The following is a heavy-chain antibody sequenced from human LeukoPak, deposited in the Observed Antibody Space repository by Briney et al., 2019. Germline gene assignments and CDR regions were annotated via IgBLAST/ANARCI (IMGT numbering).Heavy chain of an antibody. CDR1: GFTFSSYW. Sequence: GGSRRLSCAASGFTFSSYWMHWVRQAPGKGLEWVSVIYSGGSTYYADSVKGRFTISRDNSKNTLYLQMNSLRAEDTAVYYCARLAAAYDYWGQGTLVTVSS. D-gene: IGHD6-13*01. CDR3: ARLAAAYDY. J-gene: IGHJ4*02. V-gene: IGHV3-53*01. CDR2: IYSGGST.